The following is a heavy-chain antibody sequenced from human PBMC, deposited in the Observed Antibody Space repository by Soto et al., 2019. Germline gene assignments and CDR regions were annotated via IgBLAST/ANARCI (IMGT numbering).Heavy chain of an antibody. J-gene: IGHJ6*02. V-gene: IGHV1-3*01. CDR3: APSTIDTSTWKQYSSGMDV. CDR1: EDTFTRYV. D-gene: IGHD2-2*01. CDR2: INAGNGTE. Sequence: ASVKVACKSSEDTFTRYVIHWVRHSPGQRLEWMGCINAGNGTEKYSQNFPGRVTITRDASASTAYMELSSLRSQDTAVYYCAPSTIDTSTWKQYSSGMDVCGQGSTVT.